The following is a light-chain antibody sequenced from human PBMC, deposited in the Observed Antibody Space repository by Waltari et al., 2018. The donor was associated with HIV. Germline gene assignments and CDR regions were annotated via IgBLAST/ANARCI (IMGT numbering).Light chain of an antibody. Sequence: QSALTQPRSVSGSPGQSVTISCTGTSSDFGAYNTVSWYQKRPDKAPRLIISHVTERPSGVPDRFSGSKSGNTASLTISGLQAEDEADYHCCSYTASDTWVFGGGTQLTVL. CDR3: CSYTASDTWV. CDR2: HVT. J-gene: IGLJ3*02. V-gene: IGLV2-11*01. CDR1: SSDFGAYNT.